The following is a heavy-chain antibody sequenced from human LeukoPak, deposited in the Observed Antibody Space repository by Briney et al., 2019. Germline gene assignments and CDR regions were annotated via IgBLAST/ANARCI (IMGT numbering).Heavy chain of an antibody. CDR1: GFMFSDYS. Sequence: PGGSLRLSCVASGFMFSDYSIGWFRQDPGKGLEWISHISGSDSKYDADSVKGRFTISRDNAKGSVFLQMNSLRVEDTGIYYCARDRLASDGLQLYDFWGQGTLVTVSS. V-gene: IGHV3-69-1*02. D-gene: IGHD5-24*01. CDR2: ISGSDSK. J-gene: IGHJ4*02. CDR3: ARDRLASDGLQLYDF.